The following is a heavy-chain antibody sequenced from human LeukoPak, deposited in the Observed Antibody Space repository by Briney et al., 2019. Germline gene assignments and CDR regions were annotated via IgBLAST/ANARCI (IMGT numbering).Heavy chain of an antibody. J-gene: IGHJ4*02. CDR1: GFSFSVFW. Sequence: PGGSLRLSCAASGFSFSVFWMTWGRQAPGKRPEWVANINEGGSSTYYVDTVRGRFTISRDNSKNLLFLEMNSLRADDTAVYFCVQGGHFDFWGQGAPVTVSS. CDR2: INEGGSST. CDR3: VQGGHFDF. V-gene: IGHV3-7*01. D-gene: IGHD2-15*01.